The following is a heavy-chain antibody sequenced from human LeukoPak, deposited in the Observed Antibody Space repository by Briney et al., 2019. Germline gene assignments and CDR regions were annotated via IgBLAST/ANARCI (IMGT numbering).Heavy chain of an antibody. CDR3: AKWKRAPYSGFDY. Sequence: PGGSLRLSCAASGFTFSSYAMSWVRQAPGKGLEWVSAISGSGGSTYYADSVKGRLTISRDNSKNTLYLQMNSLRAEDTAVYYCAKWKRAPYSGFDYWGQGTLVTVSS. CDR2: ISGSGGST. CDR1: GFTFSSYA. J-gene: IGHJ4*02. V-gene: IGHV3-23*01. D-gene: IGHD5-12*01.